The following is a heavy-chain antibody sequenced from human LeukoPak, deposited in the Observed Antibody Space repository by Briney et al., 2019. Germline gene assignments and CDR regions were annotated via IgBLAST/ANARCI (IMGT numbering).Heavy chain of an antibody. J-gene: IGHJ3*02. D-gene: IGHD6-6*01. V-gene: IGHV3-7*01. CDR2: IKQDGSEK. CDR1: GFTFSSYA. Sequence: PGGSLRLSCAASGFTFSSYAMSWVRQAPGKGLEWVANIKQDGSEKYYVDSVKGRFTISRDNAKNSLYLQMNSLRAEDTAVYYCARDRSSFSYAFDIWGQGTMVTVSS. CDR3: ARDRSSFSYAFDI.